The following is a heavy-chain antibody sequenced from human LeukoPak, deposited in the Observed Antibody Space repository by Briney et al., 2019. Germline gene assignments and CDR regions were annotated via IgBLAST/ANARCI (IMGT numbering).Heavy chain of an antibody. V-gene: IGHV3-23*01. CDR3: ARDFSAAGCLDY. CDR2: ISGSGGST. J-gene: IGHJ4*02. CDR1: GFTFISYA. D-gene: IGHD6-13*01. Sequence: PGGSLRLSCAASGFTFISYAMSWVRQAPGKGLEWVSAISGSGGSTYYADSVKGRFTISRDNSKNTLYLQMNSLRAEDTAVYYCARDFSAAGCLDYWGQGTLVTVSS.